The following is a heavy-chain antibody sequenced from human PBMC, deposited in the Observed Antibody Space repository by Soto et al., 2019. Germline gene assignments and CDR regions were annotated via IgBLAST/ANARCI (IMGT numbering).Heavy chain of an antibody. CDR2: ITIYNGNA. D-gene: IGHD3-9*01. V-gene: IGHV1-18*01. CDR3: TRDHHDILTGQTYSTDY. J-gene: IGHJ4*01. Sequence: QIQLEQSGSEVKKPGASVKVSCKASGYTFIHYVVNWVRQAPGQGLEWMGSITIYNGNANYAKKFQVRLTLTTNTSTKTAYRQLRNLRSDDTSVYYCTRDHHDILTGQTYSTDYWGRGSPVTVSS. CDR1: GYTFIHYV.